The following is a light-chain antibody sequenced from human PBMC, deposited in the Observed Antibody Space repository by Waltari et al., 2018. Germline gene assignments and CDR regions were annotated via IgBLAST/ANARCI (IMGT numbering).Light chain of an antibody. CDR3: QQYYTTPHT. CDR1: QSGLHSSQNKNF. CDR2: WAA. V-gene: IGKV4-1*01. J-gene: IGKJ2*01. Sequence: DIVITQSPYSLAVSLGERATINCKSSQSGLHSSQNKNFLAWYQHKPRQPPKRLIYWAATRQSGVPERVSGSGSGTDFTLNSSGLQAEDVAVYYCQQYYTTPHTFGQGTKLEIK.